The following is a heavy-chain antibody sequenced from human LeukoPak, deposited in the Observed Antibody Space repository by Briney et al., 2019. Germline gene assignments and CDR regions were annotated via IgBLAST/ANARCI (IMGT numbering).Heavy chain of an antibody. Sequence: PGGSLRLSCAASGFTFDDYGMSWVRQAPGKGLEWVSGINWNGGSTGYADSVKGRFTISRDNAKNSLYLQMNSLRTEDTALYYCAKDIGYCSGGSCFGAFDIWGQGTMVTVSS. D-gene: IGHD2-15*01. V-gene: IGHV3-20*04. CDR1: GFTFDDYG. CDR3: AKDIGYCSGGSCFGAFDI. J-gene: IGHJ3*02. CDR2: INWNGGST.